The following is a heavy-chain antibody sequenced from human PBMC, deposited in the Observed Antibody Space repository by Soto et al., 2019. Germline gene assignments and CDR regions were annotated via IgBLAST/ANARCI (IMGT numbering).Heavy chain of an antibody. CDR2: IRNKAKSYTT. V-gene: IGHV3-72*01. CDR1: GFTFSDHY. CDR3: ARSGRDDTTWSDDAFDI. D-gene: IGHD3-10*01. J-gene: IGHJ3*02. Sequence: EVQLVESGGDLVQPGGSLRLSCAASGFTFSDHYMDWVRQAPGKGLEWVGRIRNKAKSYTTEYAASVKGRFTISGDDSKNSLHLQMNSLKTEDTAMDFCARSGRDDTTWSDDAFDIWGQGTVVTVSS.